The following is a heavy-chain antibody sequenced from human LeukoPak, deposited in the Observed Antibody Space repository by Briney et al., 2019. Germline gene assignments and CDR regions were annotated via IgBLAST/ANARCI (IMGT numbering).Heavy chain of an antibody. CDR3: ARLQSSGLVWSVY. CDR2: IYYSGST. J-gene: IGHJ4*02. CDR1: Y. V-gene: IGHV4-39*01. Sequence: YXGXXXXPXXXXXXXIGSIYYSGSTYYNPSLKSRITISVDTSKNQFSLKLSSVTAADTAVYYCARLQSSGLVWSVYWGQGTLVTVSS. D-gene: IGHD2-21*01.